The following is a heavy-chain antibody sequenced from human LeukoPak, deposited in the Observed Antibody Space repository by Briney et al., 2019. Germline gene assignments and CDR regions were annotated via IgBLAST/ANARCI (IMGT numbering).Heavy chain of an antibody. J-gene: IGHJ4*02. CDR1: GYTFTSYG. V-gene: IGHV1-18*01. CDR2: ISAYNGNT. D-gene: IGHD3-22*01. CDR3: ARGFPPRRQYDSSGYYSYYFDY. Sequence: ASVKVSCKASGYTFTSYGISWVRQAPGQGLEWMGWISAYNGNTNYAQKLQGRVTMTTDTSTSAAYMELRSLRSDDTAVYYCARGFPPRRQYDSSGYYSYYFDYWGQGTLVTVSS.